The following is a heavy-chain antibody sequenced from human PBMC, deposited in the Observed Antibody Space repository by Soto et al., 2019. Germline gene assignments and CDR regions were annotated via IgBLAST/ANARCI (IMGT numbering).Heavy chain of an antibody. CDR3: ARVKLAGCGSFHY. D-gene: IGHD3-3*02. Sequence: PSETLSLTCAVSGYSITNGYYWGWVRQPPGKGLEWIGSIYHSGNTYYNPSLKSRVTISLDTSKNQFSLKLTSVTAADTAIYYCARVKLAGCGSFHYWGQGTLVTVSS. J-gene: IGHJ4*02. V-gene: IGHV4-38-2*01. CDR2: IYHSGNT. CDR1: GYSITNGYY.